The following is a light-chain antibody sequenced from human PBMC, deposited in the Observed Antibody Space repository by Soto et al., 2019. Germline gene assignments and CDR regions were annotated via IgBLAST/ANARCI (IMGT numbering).Light chain of an antibody. CDR1: QSVSNNY. J-gene: IGKJ5*01. V-gene: IGKV3-20*01. CDR3: QQYGNSPIT. CDR2: GTS. Sequence: EIVLTQSPGTLSLSPGERATLSCRASQSVSNNYLAWYQQKPGQAPRLLIYGTSSRATGIPDRFSGSGSGTDFTLTISILEPEDFAVYYCQQYGNSPITFGQGARLE.